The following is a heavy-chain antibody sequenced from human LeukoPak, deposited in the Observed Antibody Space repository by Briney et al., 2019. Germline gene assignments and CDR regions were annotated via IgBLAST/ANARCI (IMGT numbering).Heavy chain of an antibody. J-gene: IGHJ4*02. CDR1: GYTFTGYY. Sequence: GASVKVSCKASGYTFTGYYMHWVRQAPGQGLEWMGWINPNSGGTNYAQKFQGRATMTRDTSISTAYMELSRLRSDDTAVYYCARDDSWGDYSKRFDYWGQGTLVTVSS. CDR3: ARDDSWGDYSKRFDY. V-gene: IGHV1-2*02. CDR2: INPNSGGT. D-gene: IGHD4-11*01.